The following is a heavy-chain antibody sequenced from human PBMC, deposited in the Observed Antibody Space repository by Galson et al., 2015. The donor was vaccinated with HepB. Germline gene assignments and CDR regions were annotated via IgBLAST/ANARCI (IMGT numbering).Heavy chain of an antibody. V-gene: IGHV2-70*11. D-gene: IGHD4-23*01. Sequence: PALVKPTQTLTLTCSFSGFSLSTSGTCVSWIRQSPGKALEWLARIDWDDDKYYSTSLKTRLTISKDTSKNQVVLTMTNMDPVDPGTYDCARTDNLRWSGGLLSYNFDDWGQGTLVTVSS. CDR1: GFSLSTSGTC. CDR3: ARTDNLRWSGGLLSYNFDD. J-gene: IGHJ4*02. CDR2: IDWDDDK.